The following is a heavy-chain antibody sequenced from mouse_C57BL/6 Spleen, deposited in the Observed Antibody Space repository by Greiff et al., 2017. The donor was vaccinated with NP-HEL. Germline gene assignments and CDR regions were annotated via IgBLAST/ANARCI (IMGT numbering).Heavy chain of an antibody. CDR2: IDPSDSYT. CDR1: GYTFTSYW. Sequence: QVQLQQPGAELVRPGTSVKLSCKASGYTFTSYWMHWVKQRPGQGLEWIGVIDPSDSYTNYNQKFKGKATLTVDTSSSTAYMQLSSLTSEDSAVYYCARGHYYGSSYPFDYWGQGTTLTVSS. V-gene: IGHV1-59*01. CDR3: ARGHYYGSSYPFDY. D-gene: IGHD1-1*01. J-gene: IGHJ2*01.